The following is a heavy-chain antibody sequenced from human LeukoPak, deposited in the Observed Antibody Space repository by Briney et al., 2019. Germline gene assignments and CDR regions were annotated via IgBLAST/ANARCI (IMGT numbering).Heavy chain of an antibody. V-gene: IGHV3-23*01. CDR1: GFSFSSYA. D-gene: IGHD6-6*01. CDR2: ISGGGGST. Sequence: PGGSLRLSCAASGFSFSSYAMSWVRQAPGKGLEWVSAISGGGGSTYYADSVKGRFTISRDNSKNTLYLRMNSLRAEDTAVYYCAKDSSSSNYYYGLDVWGQGTTVTVSS. CDR3: AKDSSSSNYYYGLDV. J-gene: IGHJ6*02.